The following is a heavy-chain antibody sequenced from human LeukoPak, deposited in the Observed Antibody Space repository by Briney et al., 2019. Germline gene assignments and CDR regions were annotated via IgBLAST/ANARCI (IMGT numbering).Heavy chain of an antibody. Sequence: GGSLRLSCAASGFTVSSNYMSWVRQAPGKGLEWVSVIYSGGSTYYADPVKGRFTISRDNSKNTLYLQMNSLRAEDTAVYYCARNGDFVWNYFDYWGQGTLVTVSS. CDR1: GFTVSSNY. V-gene: IGHV3-66*01. CDR2: IYSGGST. D-gene: IGHD4-17*01. CDR3: ARNGDFVWNYFDY. J-gene: IGHJ4*02.